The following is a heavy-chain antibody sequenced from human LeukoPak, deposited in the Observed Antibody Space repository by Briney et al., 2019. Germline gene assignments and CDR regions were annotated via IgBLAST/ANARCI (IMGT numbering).Heavy chain of an antibody. Sequence: SETLSLTCTVSGGSISSYYWSWIRQPPGKGLEWIGYIYYSGGTNYNPSLKSRVTISVDTSKNQFSLKLSSVTAADTAVYYCARGLLYYDILTGYYYRYGMDVWGQGTTVTVSS. V-gene: IGHV4-59*01. CDR2: IYYSGGT. D-gene: IGHD3-9*01. CDR3: ARGLLYYDILTGYYYRYGMDV. J-gene: IGHJ6*02. CDR1: GGSISSYY.